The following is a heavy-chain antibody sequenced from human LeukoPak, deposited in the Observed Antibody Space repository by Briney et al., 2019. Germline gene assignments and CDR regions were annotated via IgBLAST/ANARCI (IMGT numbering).Heavy chain of an antibody. CDR2: INHSGGT. V-gene: IGHV4-34*01. CDR1: DGSFSGYY. D-gene: IGHD3-10*01. J-gene: IGHJ5*02. CDR3: ARTARYYYGSGSYPRTWWFDP. Sequence: SETLSLTCAVYDGSFSGYYWSWIRQPPGKGLEWIGEINHSGGTNYNPSLKSRVTISVDTSKNQFSLKLSSVTAADTAVYYCARTARYYYGSGSYPRTWWFDPWGQGTLVTVSS.